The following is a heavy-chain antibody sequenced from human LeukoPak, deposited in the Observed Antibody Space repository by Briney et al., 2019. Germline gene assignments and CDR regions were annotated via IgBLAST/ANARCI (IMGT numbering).Heavy chain of an antibody. CDR3: ARDESSGTYYFDY. J-gene: IGHJ4*02. V-gene: IGHV1-2*02. D-gene: IGHD1-26*01. Sequence: ASVKVSCKASGYTFTGYYMHWVRQAPGQGLEWMGWINPNSGGTNYAQKFQGRVTMTRDTSISTAYMELSRLRSDDTAVYYCARDESSGTYYFDYWGQGTLVTVSS. CDR2: INPNSGGT. CDR1: GYTFTGYY.